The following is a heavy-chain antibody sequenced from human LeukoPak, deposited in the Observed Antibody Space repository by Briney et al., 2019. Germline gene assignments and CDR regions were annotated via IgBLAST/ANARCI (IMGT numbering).Heavy chain of an antibody. CDR1: GFTFRNYA. CDR2: ISSSTYI. Sequence: TSGGSLRLSCAASGFTFRNYAMNWVRQAPGKGLEWVSFISSSTYIYYADSVKGRFTISRDNAKNSLYLQMNSLRAEDTAVYYCARGNHGWLQGFDPWGQGTLVTVSS. CDR3: ARGNHGWLQGFDP. D-gene: IGHD5-24*01. J-gene: IGHJ5*02. V-gene: IGHV3-21*01.